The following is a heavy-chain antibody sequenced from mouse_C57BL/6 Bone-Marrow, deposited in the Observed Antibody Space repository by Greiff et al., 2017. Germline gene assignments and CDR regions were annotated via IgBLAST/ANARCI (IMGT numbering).Heavy chain of an antibody. J-gene: IGHJ4*01. CDR2: IDPSASYT. CDR3: ARALYYGSTYYAMDY. V-gene: IGHV1-50*01. Sequence: QVQLQQPGAELVKPGASVKLSCKASGYTFTSYWMQWVKQRPGQGLEWIGEIDPSASYTNYNQKFKGKATLTVDTSSRTAYMQLSSLTSEDSAVYYCARALYYGSTYYAMDYWGQGTSVTVSS. D-gene: IGHD1-1*01. CDR1: GYTFTSYW.